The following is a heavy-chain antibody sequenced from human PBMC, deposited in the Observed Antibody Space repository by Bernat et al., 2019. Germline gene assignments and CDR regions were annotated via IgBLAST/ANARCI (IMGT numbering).Heavy chain of an antibody. V-gene: IGHV3-11*05. CDR1: GFTFSAYY. J-gene: IGHJ6*03. CDR3: ARGTSTSAPYMDV. Sequence: QVQLVEAGGGLVKPGGSLRLSCAAFGFTFSAYYMGWIRQVPGRGLDWVSYISSSSSYTNYADSVKGRVTISRDNAKTSLYLQMNSLGAEDAAVYYCARGTSTSAPYMDVWGEGAAVTVSS. CDR2: ISSSSSYT.